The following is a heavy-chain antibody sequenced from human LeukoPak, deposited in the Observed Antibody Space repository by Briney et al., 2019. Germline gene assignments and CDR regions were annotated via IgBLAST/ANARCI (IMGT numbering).Heavy chain of an antibody. V-gene: IGHV4-39*01. CDR2: IYSSGST. J-gene: IGHJ4*02. D-gene: IGHD3-22*01. Sequence: PSETLSLTCTVSGGSISSSSYYWGWIRQPPGKGLGWIGSIYSSGSTYYNPPLKSRVTISVDTSKNQFYLKLSSLTAADTAVYYCARRDDSSGYHKIFDYWGPGTLVTVSS. CDR1: GGSISSSSYY. CDR3: ARRDDSSGYHKIFDY.